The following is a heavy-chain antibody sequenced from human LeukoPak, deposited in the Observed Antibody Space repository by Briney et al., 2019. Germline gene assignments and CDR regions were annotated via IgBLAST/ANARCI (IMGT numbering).Heavy chain of an antibody. J-gene: IGHJ5*02. CDR3: ASMRDIVVVPAAPNWFDP. CDR2: INHSGST. Sequence: SETLSLTCAVYGGSFSGYYWSWIRQPPGKGLEWIGEINHSGSTNYNPSLKSRVTISVDTSKNQFSLKLSSATAADTAVYYCASMRDIVVVPAAPNWFDPWGQGTLVTVSS. D-gene: IGHD2-2*01. V-gene: IGHV4-34*01. CDR1: GGSFSGYY.